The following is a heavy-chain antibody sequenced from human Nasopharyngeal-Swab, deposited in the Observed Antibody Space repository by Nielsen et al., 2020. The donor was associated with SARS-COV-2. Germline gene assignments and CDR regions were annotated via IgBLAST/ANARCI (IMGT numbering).Heavy chain of an antibody. V-gene: IGHV3-9*01. CDR3: AKGSYFDY. Sequence: GGSLRLSCAASGFTFADYAMHWVRQAPGKGLEWVSGISWNGGSIGYADSVKGRFTISRDNAKNSLYLQMNSLRAEDTALYYCAKGSYFDYWGQGTLVTVSS. CDR1: GFTFADYA. D-gene: IGHD6-6*01. CDR2: ISWNGGSI. J-gene: IGHJ4*02.